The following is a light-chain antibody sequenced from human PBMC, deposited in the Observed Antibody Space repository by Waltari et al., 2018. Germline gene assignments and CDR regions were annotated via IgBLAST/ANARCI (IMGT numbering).Light chain of an antibody. CDR2: AAS. J-gene: IGKJ2*01. CDR3: QQSYTSPHT. Sequence: DIQMTQSPSSLSASVGDRVTITCRASQSISSYLNWYQQKPGKAPDLLIYAASTLQSGVPSRFSGSGSGTEFTLTISSLQPEDFSTYYCQQSYTSPHTFGQGTKLEIK. CDR1: QSISSY. V-gene: IGKV1-39*01.